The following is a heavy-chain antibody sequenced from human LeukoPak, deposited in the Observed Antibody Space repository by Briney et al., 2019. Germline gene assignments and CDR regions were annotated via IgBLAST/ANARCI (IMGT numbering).Heavy chain of an antibody. Sequence: ASVKVSCKASGYTFTSYGITWVRQAPGQGLEWLGWISVYNGDTNYAQKFQGRVTMTTDTSTYTVYMELRSLRSDDTAVYYCARDLTAGRLVAGVVYWGQGTLVTVSS. CDR1: GYTFTSYG. CDR2: ISVYNGDT. V-gene: IGHV1-18*01. CDR3: ARDLTAGRLVAGVVY. J-gene: IGHJ4*02. D-gene: IGHD7-27*01.